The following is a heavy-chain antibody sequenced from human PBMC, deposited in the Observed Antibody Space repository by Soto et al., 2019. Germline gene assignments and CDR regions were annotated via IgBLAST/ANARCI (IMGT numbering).Heavy chain of an antibody. D-gene: IGHD6-13*01. CDR3: ARDREQQLVPDYYFDY. V-gene: IGHV3-33*01. Sequence: GGSLRLSCAASGFTFSSYGMHWVRQAPGKGLEWVAVIWYDGSNKYYADSVKGRFTISRDNSKNTLYLQMNSLRAEDTAVYYCARDREQQLVPDYYFDYWGQGTLVTVSS. CDR2: IWYDGSNK. CDR1: GFTFSSYG. J-gene: IGHJ4*02.